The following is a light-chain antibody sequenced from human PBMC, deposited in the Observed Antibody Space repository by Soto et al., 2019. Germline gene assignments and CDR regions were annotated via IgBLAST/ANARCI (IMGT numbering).Light chain of an antibody. V-gene: IGKV3-15*01. J-gene: IGKJ1*01. CDR2: GAS. Sequence: EIVMTQSPATLSVSPGEKVTLSRWASQSICTNLAWYQQKPGQAPRLLIYGASTRATGIPARFSGSGSGTEFTVTISSLQSEDFAVYYCQQYNDWPRTFGHGTKV. CDR3: QQYNDWPRT. CDR1: QSICTN.